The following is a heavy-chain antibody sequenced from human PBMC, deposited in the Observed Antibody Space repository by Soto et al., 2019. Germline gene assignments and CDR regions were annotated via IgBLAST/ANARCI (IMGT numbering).Heavy chain of an antibody. J-gene: IGHJ3*02. Sequence: GESLKISCKGSGYSFTSYWIGWVRQMPGKGLEWMGIIYPGDSDTRYSPSFQGQVTISADKSISTAYLQWSSLKASDTAMYYCAIDLAYTPNGENAFDIWGQGTMVTVSS. D-gene: IGHD3-10*01. CDR2: IYPGDSDT. CDR3: AIDLAYTPNGENAFDI. V-gene: IGHV5-51*01. CDR1: GYSFTSYW.